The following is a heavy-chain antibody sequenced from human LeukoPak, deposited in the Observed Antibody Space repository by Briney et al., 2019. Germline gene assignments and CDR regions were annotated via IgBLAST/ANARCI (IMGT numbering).Heavy chain of an antibody. V-gene: IGHV3-53*01. CDR3: ARGGSHYYYYGMDV. CDR1: WFTVSSNY. CDR2: IYSGGST. J-gene: IGHJ6*02. Sequence: PGGSLRLSCAASWFTVSSNYMSWVRQAPGKGLEWVSVIYSGGSTYYADSVKGRFTISRDNSKNTLYLQMNSLRAEDTAVYYCARGGSHYYYYGMDVWGQGTTVTVSS. D-gene: IGHD2-15*01.